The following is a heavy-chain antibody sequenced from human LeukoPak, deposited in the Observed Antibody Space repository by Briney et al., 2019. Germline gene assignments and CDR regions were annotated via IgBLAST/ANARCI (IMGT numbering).Heavy chain of an antibody. CDR1: GGSISSSGYY. V-gene: IGHV4-39*01. CDR2: ISYSGST. CDR3: ARHPDYGDRIFNY. D-gene: IGHD4-17*01. Sequence: SETLSLTCTVSGGSISSSGYYWGWIRQLPGKGLEWIGSISYSGSTYYNPSLKSRVTIPVDTSKNQFSLKLSSVTAADTAVYYCARHPDYGDRIFNYWGQGTLVTVSS. J-gene: IGHJ4*02.